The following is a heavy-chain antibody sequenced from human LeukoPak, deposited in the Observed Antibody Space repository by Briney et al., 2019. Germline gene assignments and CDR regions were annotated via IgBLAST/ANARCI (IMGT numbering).Heavy chain of an antibody. D-gene: IGHD2-15*01. V-gene: IGHV3-64*01. CDR1: GFTFSSYA. CDR3: ARVLRYCSGGNCYSGGLGYMDV. CDR2: ISSNGGST. J-gene: IGHJ6*03. Sequence: GGSLRLSCAASGFTFSSYAMHWVRQAPGKGLEYVSAISSNGGSTYYANSVKGRFTISRDNSKNTLYLQMNSLRAEDTAVYYCARVLRYCSGGNCYSGGLGYMDVWGKGTTVTISS.